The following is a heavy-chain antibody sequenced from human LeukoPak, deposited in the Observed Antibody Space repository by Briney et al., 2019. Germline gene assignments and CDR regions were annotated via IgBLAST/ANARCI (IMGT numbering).Heavy chain of an antibody. D-gene: IGHD6-13*01. J-gene: IGHJ4*02. Sequence: PGGSLRLSCAASGFTFSSYSMNWVRQAPGKGLEGGSSIYASVTYIYYAYSLKGRFPISRDDAKNSLYLQMNSLRAEDTAVYYCARVSRVAYSSSWSLDYWGQGTLVTVSS. CDR1: GFTFSSYS. V-gene: IGHV3-21*01. CDR3: ARVSRVAYSSSWSLDY. CDR2: IYASVTYI.